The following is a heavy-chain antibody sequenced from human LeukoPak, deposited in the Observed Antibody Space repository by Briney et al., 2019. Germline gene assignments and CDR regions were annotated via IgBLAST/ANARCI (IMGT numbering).Heavy chain of an antibody. Sequence: PSETLSLTCTVSGGPISSYYWSWIRQPPGKGLEGIGYIYYSGSTNYNPSLKSRVTISVDTSKNQFSLKLSSVTAADTAVYYCARGSGYDFWSGYYTGIYFDYWGQGTLVTVSS. J-gene: IGHJ4*02. V-gene: IGHV4-59*12. CDR3: ARGSGYDFWSGYYTGIYFDY. CDR1: GGPISSYY. D-gene: IGHD3-3*01. CDR2: IYYSGST.